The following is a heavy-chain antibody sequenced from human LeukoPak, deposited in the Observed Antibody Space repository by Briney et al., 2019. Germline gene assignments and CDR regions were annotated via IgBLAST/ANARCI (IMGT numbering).Heavy chain of an antibody. J-gene: IGHJ4*02. CDR1: GGRINNHY. V-gene: IGHV4-59*11. CDR3: ARDLMGASHFDY. Sequence: MPSETLSLTCTVSGGRINNHYWTWIRQPPGKGLEWLGYIYYSGTTNYNPSLRSRVTISIDTSKNQFSLKMSSVTAADTAVYYCARDLMGASHFDYWGQGTLVTVSS. D-gene: IGHD4/OR15-4a*01. CDR2: IYYSGTT.